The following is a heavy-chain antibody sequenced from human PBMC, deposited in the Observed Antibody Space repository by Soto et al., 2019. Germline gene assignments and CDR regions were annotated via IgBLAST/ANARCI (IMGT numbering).Heavy chain of an antibody. D-gene: IGHD2-15*01. Sequence: PSETLSLTCTVSGDSIRSYYWSWIRQPPGKGLEWIGYISYTGSTHYNPSLKSRVTISADTSKNQFSLKLSSVTTADTALYYCARERVAAPYCYCGMDVWDQGPTVTVSS. V-gene: IGHV4-59*01. J-gene: IGHJ6*02. CDR2: ISYTGST. CDR3: ARERVAAPYCYCGMDV. CDR1: GDSIRSYY.